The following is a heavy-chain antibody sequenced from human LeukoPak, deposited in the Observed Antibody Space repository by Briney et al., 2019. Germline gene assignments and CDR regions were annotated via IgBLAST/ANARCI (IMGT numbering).Heavy chain of an antibody. CDR3: ARRPLYSGNSYYFDY. J-gene: IGHJ4*02. V-gene: IGHV5-51*01. Sequence: GESLKISCKGSEYSFSGYWIGWVRQLPGKGLEWIGMIYPGDSDTRYSPSLQGQVTISADKSTSTAYLQWSSLKASDTAIYYCARRPLYSGNSYYFDYWGQGTLVTVPS. D-gene: IGHD4-23*01. CDR1: EYSFSGYW. CDR2: IYPGDSDT.